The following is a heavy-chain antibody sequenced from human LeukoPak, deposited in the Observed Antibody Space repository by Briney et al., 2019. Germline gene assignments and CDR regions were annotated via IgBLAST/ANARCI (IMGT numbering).Heavy chain of an antibody. V-gene: IGHV4-61*01. CDR2: IYYSGST. D-gene: IGHD3-9*01. CDR3: ARAELRYFDWLAPFDY. CDR1: GGSVSSGSYY. J-gene: IGHJ4*02. Sequence: SETLSLTCIVSGGSVSSGSYYWSWIRQPPGKGLEWIGYIYYSGSTNYNPSLKSRVTISVDTSKNQFSLKLSSVTAADTAVYYCARAELRYFDWLAPFDYWGQGTLVTVSS.